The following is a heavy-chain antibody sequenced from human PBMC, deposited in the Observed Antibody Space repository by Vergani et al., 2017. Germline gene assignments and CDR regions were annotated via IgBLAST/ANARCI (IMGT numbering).Heavy chain of an antibody. J-gene: IGHJ4*02. V-gene: IGHV3-30-3*01. Sequence: VQLVESGGGVVQPGRSLRLSCAASGFTFSSYAMHWVRQAPGKGLEWVAVISYDGSNKYYADSVKGRFTISRDNSKNTLYLQMNSLRAEDTAVYYCARDERGYGGYDFSYFDYWGQGTLVTVSS. CDR2: ISYDGSNK. CDR3: ARDERGYGGYDFSYFDY. D-gene: IGHD5-12*01. CDR1: GFTFSSYA.